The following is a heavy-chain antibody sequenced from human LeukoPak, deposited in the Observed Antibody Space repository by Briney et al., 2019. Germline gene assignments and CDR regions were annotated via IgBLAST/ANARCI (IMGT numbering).Heavy chain of an antibody. V-gene: IGHV3-23*01. CDR2: ISGGGGST. CDR3: AKLTMIVVVPGSYFDY. CDR1: GFTFSSYA. Sequence: GGSLRLSCAASGFTFSSYAMSWVRQAPGKGLEWVSAISGGGGSTYYADPVKGRFTISRDNSKNTLYLQMNSLRAEDTAVYYCAKLTMIVVVPGSYFDYWGQGTLVTVSS. D-gene: IGHD3-22*01. J-gene: IGHJ4*02.